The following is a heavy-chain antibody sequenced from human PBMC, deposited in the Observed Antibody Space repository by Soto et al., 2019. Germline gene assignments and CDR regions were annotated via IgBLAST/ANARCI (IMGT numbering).Heavy chain of an antibody. Sequence: VKVSCKASGYTFINYYMHSVRQAPGHGFEWMGWISAYNGNTNYAQKLQGRFTMTTDKSTSTAYMELRSLRSDDTAVYYCARQPSIAARRGYYYYGMDVWGQGTTVTVSS. V-gene: IGHV1-18*01. J-gene: IGHJ6*02. CDR1: GYTFINYY. D-gene: IGHD6-6*01. CDR3: ARQPSIAARRGYYYYGMDV. CDR2: ISAYNGNT.